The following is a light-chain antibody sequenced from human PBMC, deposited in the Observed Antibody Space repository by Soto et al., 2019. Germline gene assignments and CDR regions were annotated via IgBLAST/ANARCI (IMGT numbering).Light chain of an antibody. Sequence: EIVMTQSPATLSVSPGERATLSCRASQSVSSFLAWYQQKPGQAPRLLIYGASTRAAGIPARFSGSGSGTEFTLTISSLQSEDFAVYYCQQYNKWPPGTFDQGTKVEIK. CDR2: GAS. CDR1: QSVSSF. J-gene: IGKJ1*01. CDR3: QQYNKWPPGT. V-gene: IGKV3-15*01.